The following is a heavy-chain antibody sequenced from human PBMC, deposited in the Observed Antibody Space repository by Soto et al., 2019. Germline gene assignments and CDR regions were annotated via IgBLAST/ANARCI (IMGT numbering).Heavy chain of an antibody. D-gene: IGHD6-13*01. CDR2: IYSGGST. V-gene: IGHV3-53*01. Sequence: GSLRLSCAASGFTVSSNYMSWVRQAPGKGLEWVSVIYSGGSTYYADSVKGRFTISRDNSKNTLYLQMNSLRAEDTAVYYCARAGYSSSWLDPWGQGTLVTVSS. CDR1: GFTVSSNY. CDR3: ARAGYSSSWLDP. J-gene: IGHJ5*02.